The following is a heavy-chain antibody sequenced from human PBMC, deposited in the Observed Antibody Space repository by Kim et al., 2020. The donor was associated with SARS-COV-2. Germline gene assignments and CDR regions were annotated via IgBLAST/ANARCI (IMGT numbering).Heavy chain of an antibody. V-gene: IGHV3-23*01. Sequence: GGSLRLSCAASGFAFSTSAMSWVRRAPGKGLEWVLTISGDSTTTYYADSVKGRFTISRDNSKNTLYLQMKSLRAEDTAVYYCAKVSRGGGEDYWGQGTLV. J-gene: IGHJ4*02. CDR1: GFAFSTSA. CDR3: AKVSRGGGEDY. CDR2: ISGDSTTT. D-gene: IGHD2-21*01.